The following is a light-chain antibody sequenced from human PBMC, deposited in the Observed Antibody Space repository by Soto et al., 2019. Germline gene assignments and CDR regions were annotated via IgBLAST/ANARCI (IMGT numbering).Light chain of an antibody. Sequence: QAVVTQSPSASASLGASVKLTCTLSSGHSSYAIAWHQQQPEKGPRYLMKVDSDGSHVKGDGIPDRFSGSSSRAERYLAISSLQSEDEADYYCQTWGTGTWVFGGGTKLTVL. CDR3: QTWGTGTWV. V-gene: IGLV4-69*01. CDR2: VDSDGSH. J-gene: IGLJ3*02. CDR1: SGHSSYA.